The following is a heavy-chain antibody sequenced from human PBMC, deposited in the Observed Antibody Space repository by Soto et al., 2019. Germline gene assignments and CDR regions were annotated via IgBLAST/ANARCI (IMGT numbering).Heavy chain of an antibody. CDR1: GGSISSYY. CDR3: ARARSSSRYYFDY. Sequence: KPSETLSLTCTVSGGSISSYYWSWIRQPPGKGLEWIGYIYYSGSTNYNPSLKSRVTISVDTSKNQFSLKLSSVTAADTAVYYCARARSSSRYYFDYWGQGTLVTVSS. D-gene: IGHD6-6*01. J-gene: IGHJ4*02. CDR2: IYYSGST. V-gene: IGHV4-59*01.